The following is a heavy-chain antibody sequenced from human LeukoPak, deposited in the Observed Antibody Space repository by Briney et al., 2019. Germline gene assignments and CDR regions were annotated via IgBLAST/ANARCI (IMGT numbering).Heavy chain of an antibody. V-gene: IGHV3-53*01. CDR3: AKGGLRGGTCNGDF. D-gene: IGHD2-21*02. CDR2: IGGGGGDA. CDR1: GFTVSSNY. J-gene: IGHJ4*02. Sequence: GGSLRLSCAASGFTVSSNYMSWVRQAPGKGLEWVAGIGGGGGDAYYAESLTGRSTISRDNSQNTVYLQMNDLRAEDTALYYCAKGGLRGGTCNGDFWGQATLVTVSS.